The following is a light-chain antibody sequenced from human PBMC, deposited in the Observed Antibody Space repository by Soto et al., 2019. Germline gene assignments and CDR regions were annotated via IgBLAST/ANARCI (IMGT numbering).Light chain of an antibody. J-gene: IGKJ1*01. Sequence: DIQMTQSPSTLSASVGDRVTITCRASQSISTWLAWYQQKPGKAPKLLIYAASSLQSGVPSRFSGSGSGTNFTLSLNSLQPEDFATYYCQQGYSNPWTFGQGTKVDIK. CDR1: QSISTW. V-gene: IGKV1-5*01. CDR2: AAS. CDR3: QQGYSNPWT.